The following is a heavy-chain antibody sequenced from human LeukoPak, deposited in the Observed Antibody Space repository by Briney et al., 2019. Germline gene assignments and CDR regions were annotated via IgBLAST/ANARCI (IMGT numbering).Heavy chain of an antibody. V-gene: IGHV3-23*01. CDR1: GFTFSSYA. CDR2: ISTSGGNA. Sequence: GGSLRLSCAASGFTFSSYAMSWVRQAPGKGLERVSAISTSGGNAYYADSVKGRFTISRDNSKNTLYLQMNSLRAEDTAVYYCAKDFYGGSSGAFASWGQGTMVTVSS. J-gene: IGHJ3*02. D-gene: IGHD4-23*01. CDR3: AKDFYGGSSGAFAS.